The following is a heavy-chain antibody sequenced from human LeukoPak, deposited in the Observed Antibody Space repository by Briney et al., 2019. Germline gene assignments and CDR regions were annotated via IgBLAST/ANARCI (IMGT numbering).Heavy chain of an antibody. Sequence: ASVKVSCKASGYTFTSYDINWVRQATGQGLEWMGWMNPNSGNTGYAQKFQGRVTMTRNTSISTAYMELSSLRSEDTAVYYCARESAGIVLMVYATVWSQSGQYNWFDPWGQGTLVTVSS. D-gene: IGHD2-8*01. CDR2: MNPNSGNT. V-gene: IGHV1-8*01. CDR3: ARESAGIVLMVYATVWSQSGQYNWFDP. CDR1: GYTFTSYD. J-gene: IGHJ5*02.